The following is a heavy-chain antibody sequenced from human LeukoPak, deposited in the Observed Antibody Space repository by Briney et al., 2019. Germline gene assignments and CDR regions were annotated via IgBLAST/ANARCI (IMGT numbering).Heavy chain of an antibody. CDR2: IGLDGSEM. CDR3: AKMMSRFIDY. Sequence: AGGSLRLSCAASGFTFSGYWMTWVRQAPGKGLEWVANIGLDGSEMHFVDSVKGRFTISRDNAKNSLYLQMNSLRAEDTAVYYCAKMMSRFIDYWGQGTLVSVSS. D-gene: IGHD3-16*01. V-gene: IGHV3-7*05. J-gene: IGHJ4*02. CDR1: GFTFSGYW.